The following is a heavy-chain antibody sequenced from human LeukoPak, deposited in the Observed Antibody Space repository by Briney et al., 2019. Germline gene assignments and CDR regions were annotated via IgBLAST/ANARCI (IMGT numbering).Heavy chain of an antibody. D-gene: IGHD2/OR15-2a*01. CDR1: GGSMTNLY. Sequence: SETLSLTCSVSGGSMTNLYWTWIRQPPGKGLVWIGDIYDSGSTRYNTSLESRVTISVDTSKNQFSLKLSSVTAADTAVYYCAKGGNTNFYYGDVWGQGTTVTVSS. CDR2: IYDSGST. J-gene: IGHJ6*02. V-gene: IGHV4-59*01. CDR3: AKGGNTNFYYGDV.